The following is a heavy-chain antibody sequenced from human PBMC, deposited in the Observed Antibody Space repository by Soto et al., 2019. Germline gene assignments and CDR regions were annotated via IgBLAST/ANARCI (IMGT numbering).Heavy chain of an antibody. V-gene: IGHV5-51*01. D-gene: IGHD3-3*01. CDR1: GYNFAGYC. CDR3: ARGGVSTRTFDY. Sequence: GESHKISGKGSGYNFAGYCVAWVRHMPDKRLELMGIIYPSDSDTRYRPSFQGQVTISADTSISSAYLQWSSLRASDTAMYYCARGGVSTRTFDYWGQGTPVTVSS. CDR2: IYPSDSDT. J-gene: IGHJ4*02.